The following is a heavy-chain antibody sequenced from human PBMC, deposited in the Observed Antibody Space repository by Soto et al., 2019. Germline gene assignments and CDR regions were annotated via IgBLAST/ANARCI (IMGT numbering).Heavy chain of an antibody. Sequence: DVQLVESGGGVVKPGGSLRLSCRTSGFTFTKAWMKWVRQAPGKGLEWVGRIRSNADGGTVEYAAPVKGRFIISRDDSTNTLYLEMNSLDSEDTGVYYCTAAGVRGVVMSGVDVWGQGTAVTVSS. V-gene: IGHV3-15*01. J-gene: IGHJ6*02. CDR2: IRSNADGGTV. CDR1: GFTFTKAW. D-gene: IGHD3-10*01. CDR3: TAAGVRGVVMSGVDV.